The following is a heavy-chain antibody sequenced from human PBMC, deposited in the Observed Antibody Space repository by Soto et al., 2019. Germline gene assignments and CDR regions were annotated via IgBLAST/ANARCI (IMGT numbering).Heavy chain of an antibody. CDR1: GVTFSSYA. J-gene: IGHJ4*02. CDR2: INGGGGST. CDR3: AKAMLGATRCDI. Sequence: GGSLRLSCADSGVTFSSYAMSWVRQAPGKGLQWVSLINGGGGSTYYADSVKGRFTISRDNSKNTLFLQMNSLSAEDTAVYFCAKAMLGATRCDIWGRGSLVTVSS. D-gene: IGHD1-26*01. V-gene: IGHV3-23*01.